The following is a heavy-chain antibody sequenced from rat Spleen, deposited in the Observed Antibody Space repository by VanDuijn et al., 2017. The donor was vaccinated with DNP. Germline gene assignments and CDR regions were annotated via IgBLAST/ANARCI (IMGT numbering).Heavy chain of an antibody. Sequence: EVQLVESGGGLVQPGRSLKLSCAASGFTFSDYYMAWVRQAPKKGLEWVASISYEGSSTYYGDSVKGRFTISRANAKSTLYLQMDSLRSEDTATYYCATGNNYFDYWGQGVMVTVSS. CDR3: ATGNNYFDY. CDR1: GFTFSDYY. J-gene: IGHJ2*01. CDR2: ISYEGSST. V-gene: IGHV5-22*01. D-gene: IGHD1-4*01.